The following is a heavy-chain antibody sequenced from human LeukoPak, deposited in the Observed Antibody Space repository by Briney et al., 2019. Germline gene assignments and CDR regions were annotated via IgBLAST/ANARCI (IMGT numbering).Heavy chain of an antibody. Sequence: GGSLRLSCAASGFTSSSYAMSWVSQAPGKGLEWVSSISGSGGSTYYADSVKGRFTISRDNSKNTLYLQMNSLRAEDTALYHCAKFPAAGTNSGGFDYWGQGTLVTVSS. CDR1: GFTSSSYA. D-gene: IGHD6-13*01. V-gene: IGHV3-23*01. CDR2: ISGSGGST. J-gene: IGHJ4*02. CDR3: AKFPAAGTNSGGFDY.